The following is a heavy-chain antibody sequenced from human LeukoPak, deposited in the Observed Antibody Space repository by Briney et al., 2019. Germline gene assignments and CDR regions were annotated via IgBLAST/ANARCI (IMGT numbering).Heavy chain of an antibody. Sequence: PGRSLRLSCAASGFTFSSFAMHWARQAPGKGLEWVAVISYDGSNKYYADSVKGRFTISRDNSKNTLYLQMNSLRAEDTAAYYCARGLADCSSTSCYWNWFDPWGQGTLVTVSS. J-gene: IGHJ5*02. V-gene: IGHV3-30*04. D-gene: IGHD2-2*01. CDR3: ARGLADCSSTSCYWNWFDP. CDR1: GFTFSSFA. CDR2: ISYDGSNK.